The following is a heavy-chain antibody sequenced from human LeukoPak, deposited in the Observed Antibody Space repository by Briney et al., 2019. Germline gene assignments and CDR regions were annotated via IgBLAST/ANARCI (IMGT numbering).Heavy chain of an antibody. J-gene: IGHJ4*02. D-gene: IGHD3-16*01. CDR3: ERHKKWGWLDY. CDR1: GGSFSGYY. CDR2: INHSGST. Sequence: PSETLSLTCAVYGGSFSGYYWSWIRQPPGKGLEWIGEINHSGSTNYNPSLKSRVTISVDTSKNQFSLKLSSVTAADTAVYYCERHKKWGWLDYWGQGTLVTVSS. V-gene: IGHV4-34*01.